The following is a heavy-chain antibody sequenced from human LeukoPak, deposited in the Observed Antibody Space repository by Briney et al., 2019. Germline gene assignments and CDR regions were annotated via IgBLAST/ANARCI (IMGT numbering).Heavy chain of an antibody. V-gene: IGHV3-30*18. D-gene: IGHD3-22*01. J-gene: IGHJ4*02. CDR2: ISYDGSNK. Sequence: PGGSLRLSCAASGFTFSSYAMSWVRQAPGKGLEWVAVISYDGSNKYYADSVKGRFTISRDNSKNTLYLQMNSLRAEDTAVYYCAKDSPALVVVYYFDYWGQGTLVTVSS. CDR1: GFTFSSYA. CDR3: AKDSPALVVVYYFDY.